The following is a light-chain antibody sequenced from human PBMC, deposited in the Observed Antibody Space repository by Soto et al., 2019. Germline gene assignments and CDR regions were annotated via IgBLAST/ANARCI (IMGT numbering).Light chain of an antibody. V-gene: IGKV1-39*01. CDR3: QQSDSTPYT. Sequence: DIQMTQSPSCLSASVGDRVTITCRASQTISTYLNWYQQNPWKAPRLLIYDASSLLSGVPSRFSGSGSGTDFTLTIASLQPEDFSTCYCQQSDSTPYTFGQGTKGEI. J-gene: IGKJ2*01. CDR1: QTISTY. CDR2: DAS.